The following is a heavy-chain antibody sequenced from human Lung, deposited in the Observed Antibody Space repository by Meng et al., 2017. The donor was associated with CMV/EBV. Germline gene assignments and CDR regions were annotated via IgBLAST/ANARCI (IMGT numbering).Heavy chain of an antibody. CDR2: ISSNGGST. D-gene: IGHD3-3*01. CDR3: ARDHDYDFWSGYVDY. V-gene: IGHV3-64*02. Sequence: GGSXRLXCAASGFNFSSYAMHWVRQAPGKGLEYVSAISSNGGSTYYADSVKGRFTISRDNSKNTLYLQMGSLRAEDMAVYYCARDHDYDFWSGYVDYWGQGTXVTVSS. J-gene: IGHJ4*02. CDR1: GFNFSSYA.